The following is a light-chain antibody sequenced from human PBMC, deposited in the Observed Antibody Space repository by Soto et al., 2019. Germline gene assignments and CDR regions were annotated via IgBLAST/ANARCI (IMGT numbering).Light chain of an antibody. V-gene: IGLV2-23*02. CDR3: CSYAGSNTYV. J-gene: IGLJ1*01. CDR2: EVS. Sequence: QSVLTQPPSVSGAPWQRLTISCTGTSSDVGSYNLVSWYQQHPGKAPKLMIYEVSKRPSGVSNRFSGSKSGNTASLTISGLQAEDEADYYCCSYAGSNTYVFGTGTKLTVL. CDR1: SSDVGSYNL.